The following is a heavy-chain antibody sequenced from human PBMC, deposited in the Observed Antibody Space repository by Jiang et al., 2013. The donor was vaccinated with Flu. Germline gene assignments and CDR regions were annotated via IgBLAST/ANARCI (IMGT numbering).Heavy chain of an antibody. V-gene: IGHV1-2*06. D-gene: IGHD3-9*01. Sequence: SVKVSCKASGYTFTDYYMHWVRQAPAQGFEWMGRINPNNGGTIYAQNFQDRVTMTRDKSINTAYMELSRLRSDDTAVYYCARAASYFDSTASTFDYWGQGTLVTVSS. CDR1: GYTFTDYY. CDR3: ARAASYFDSTASTFDY. CDR2: INPNNGGT. J-gene: IGHJ4*02.